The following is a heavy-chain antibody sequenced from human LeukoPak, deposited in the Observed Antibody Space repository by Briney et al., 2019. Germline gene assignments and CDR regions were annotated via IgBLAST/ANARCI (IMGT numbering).Heavy chain of an antibody. CDR2: IYWNDDK. V-gene: IGHV2-5*01. D-gene: IGHD2-2*01. CDR1: GFSLSTRGVG. Sequence: SGPTLVNPTQTLTLTCTFSGFSLSTRGVGVGWIRQPPGKALEWLALIYWNDDKHYSPSLKSRLTITKDTSKNQVVLTMTNMDPVDTATYYCAHSYSDCSSTSCRHSFDYWGQGTLVTVSS. CDR3: AHSYSDCSSTSCRHSFDY. J-gene: IGHJ4*02.